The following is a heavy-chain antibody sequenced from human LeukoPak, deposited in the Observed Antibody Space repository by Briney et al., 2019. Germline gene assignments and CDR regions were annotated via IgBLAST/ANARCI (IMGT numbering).Heavy chain of an antibody. Sequence: GESLKISCKGSGYSFSNYWIGWVRQMPGKGLEWMGIIYPGESETRYSPSFQGQVTISADKSISTAYLQWSSLKASDTAMYYCARRIVYSSGSDLYFDYWGQGTLVTVSS. CDR3: ARRIVYSSGSDLYFDY. CDR2: IYPGESET. CDR1: GYSFSNYW. J-gene: IGHJ4*02. V-gene: IGHV5-51*01. D-gene: IGHD6-19*01.